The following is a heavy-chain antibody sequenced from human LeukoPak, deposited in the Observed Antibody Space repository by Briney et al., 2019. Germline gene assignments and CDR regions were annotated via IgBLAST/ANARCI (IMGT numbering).Heavy chain of an antibody. Sequence: SETLSLTCAVYGGSFSDYFWSWIRQPPGKGLEWIGEINHSGSTNYNPSLKSRVTMSVDTSRNQFSLRLTSVTAADTAVYYCARVGRSDSSAYYIAYWGQGTLVTVSS. CDR2: INHSGST. D-gene: IGHD3-22*01. CDR3: ARVGRSDSSAYYIAY. J-gene: IGHJ4*02. V-gene: IGHV4-34*01. CDR1: GGSFSDYF.